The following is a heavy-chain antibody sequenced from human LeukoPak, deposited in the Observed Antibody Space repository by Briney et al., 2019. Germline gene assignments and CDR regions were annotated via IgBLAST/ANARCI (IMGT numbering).Heavy chain of an antibody. J-gene: IGHJ4*02. CDR1: GFTFSSYW. V-gene: IGHV3-7*01. CDR2: IKQDGSEK. Sequence: GGSLRLSCAASGFTFSSYWMSWVRQAPGKGLEWVANIKQDGSEKYYVDSVKGRFTISRDNAKNSLYLQMNSLRAEDTAVYYCARAPSPQLRPEYYFDYWGQGTLVTVSS. D-gene: IGHD4-17*01. CDR3: ARAPSPQLRPEYYFDY.